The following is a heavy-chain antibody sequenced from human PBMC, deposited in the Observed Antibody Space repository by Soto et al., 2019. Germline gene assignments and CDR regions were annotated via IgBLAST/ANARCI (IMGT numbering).Heavy chain of an antibody. Sequence: GASVKVSCKASGYTFTGYYMHWVRQAPGQGLEWMGWINPNSGGTNYAQKFQGWVTMTRDTSISTAYMELSRLRSDDTAVYYCARGKNLVAGSYYGMDVWGQGTTVTVSS. V-gene: IGHV1-2*04. CDR3: ARGKNLVAGSYYGMDV. D-gene: IGHD6-19*01. CDR2: INPNSGGT. J-gene: IGHJ6*02. CDR1: GYTFTGYY.